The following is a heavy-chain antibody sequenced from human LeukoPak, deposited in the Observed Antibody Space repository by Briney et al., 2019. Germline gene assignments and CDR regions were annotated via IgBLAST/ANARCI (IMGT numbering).Heavy chain of an antibody. CDR1: GGSFSGYY. J-gene: IGHJ4*02. CDR3: ARSIVGAHIDY. V-gene: IGHV4-34*01. CDR2: INHSGST. Sequence: SETLSLTCAVYGGSFSGYYWSWIRQPPGKGLEWIGEINHSGSTNYNPSLKSQVTISVDTSKNQFSLKLSSVTAADTAVYYCARSIVGAHIDYWGQGTLVTVSS. D-gene: IGHD1-26*01.